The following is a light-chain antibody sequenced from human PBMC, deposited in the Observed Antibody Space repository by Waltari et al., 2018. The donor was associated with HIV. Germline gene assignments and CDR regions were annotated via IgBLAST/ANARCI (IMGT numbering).Light chain of an antibody. CDR1: QDISTY. Sequence: DIQMTQSPSSLSASLRGRVTISCRASQDISTYLAWFQQKPGKAPRSLVYAAFSLQTGVPARFSGSGSGTDFTLTISSLQPEDFATYYCQQYDSLPITFGQGTRLDIK. J-gene: IGKJ5*01. V-gene: IGKV1-16*01. CDR3: QQYDSLPIT. CDR2: AAF.